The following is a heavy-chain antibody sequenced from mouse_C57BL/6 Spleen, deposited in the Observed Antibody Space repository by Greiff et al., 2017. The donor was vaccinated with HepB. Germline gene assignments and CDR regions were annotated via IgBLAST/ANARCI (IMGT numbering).Heavy chain of an antibody. CDR3: ARSGERRPWFAY. CDR1: GYTFTSYW. V-gene: IGHV1-50*01. J-gene: IGHJ3*01. CDR2: IDPSDSYT. D-gene: IGHD3-1*01. Sequence: QVHVKQPGAELVKPGASVKLSCKASGYTFTSYWMQWVKQRPGQGLEWIGEIDPSDSYTNYNQKFKGKSTLTVDTSSSTAYMQLSSLTSEDSAVYYCARSGERRPWFAYWGQGTLVTVSA.